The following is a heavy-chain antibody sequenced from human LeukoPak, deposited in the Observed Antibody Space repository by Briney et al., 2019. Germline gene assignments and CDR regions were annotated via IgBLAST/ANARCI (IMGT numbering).Heavy chain of an antibody. J-gene: IGHJ4*02. D-gene: IGHD2-2*01. CDR3: ARCTATSSTSCYAVDY. V-gene: IGHV3-21*01. CDR1: GFTFSTYS. Sequence: GGSLRLSCAASGFTFSTYSMNWVRQARGKGLEWVSSISSSSSYIYYADSVKGRFTISRDNAKTSLYLQSNSLRDEDTAVYYCARCTATSSTSCYAVDYWGQGTLVTVSS. CDR2: ISSSSSYI.